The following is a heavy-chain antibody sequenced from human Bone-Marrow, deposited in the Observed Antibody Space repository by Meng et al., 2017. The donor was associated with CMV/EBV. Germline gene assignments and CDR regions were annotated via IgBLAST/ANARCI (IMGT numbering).Heavy chain of an antibody. CDR2: IKQDGSEK. Sequence: GGSLRLSCAASGFTFSSYWMSWVRQAPGKGLEWVANIKQDGSEKYYVDSVKGRFTISRDNAKNSLYLQMNSLRAEDTAVYYCAKDARGATATRRVTNWFDPWGQGTLVTVSS. CDR3: AKDARGATATRRVTNWFDP. CDR1: GFTFSSYW. J-gene: IGHJ5*02. D-gene: IGHD1-26*01. V-gene: IGHV3-7*03.